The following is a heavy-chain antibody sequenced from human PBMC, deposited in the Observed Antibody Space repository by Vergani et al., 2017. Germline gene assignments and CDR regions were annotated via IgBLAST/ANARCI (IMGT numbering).Heavy chain of an antibody. V-gene: IGHV5-51*01. CDR2: IYPGDSDT. J-gene: IGHJ6*02. CDR1: GYSFTSYW. D-gene: IGHD3-10*01. Sequence: VQLVQSGAEVKKPGESLKISCKGSGYSFTSYWIGWVRQMPGKGLEWMGIIYPGDSDTRYSPSFQGQVTISADKSISTAYLQWSSLKASDTAMYYCARGNYGSGSYTFYYYYGMDVWGQGTTVTVSS. CDR3: ARGNYGSGSYTFYYYYGMDV.